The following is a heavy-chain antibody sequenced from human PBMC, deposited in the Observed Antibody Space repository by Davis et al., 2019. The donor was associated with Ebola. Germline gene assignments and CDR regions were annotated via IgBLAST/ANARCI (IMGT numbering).Heavy chain of an antibody. V-gene: IGHV1-2*06. CDR1: GYTFTGYY. CDR2: INPNSGGT. CDR3: ARPLGGLMVYAIVDWGNGFDP. Sequence: ASVKVSCKASGYTFTGYYMHWVRQAPGQGLEWMGRINPNSGGTNYAQKFQGRVTMTRDTSISQAYMELSRLRSDDTAVYYCARPLGGLMVYAIVDWGNGFDPWGQGTLVTVSS. J-gene: IGHJ5*02. D-gene: IGHD2-8*01.